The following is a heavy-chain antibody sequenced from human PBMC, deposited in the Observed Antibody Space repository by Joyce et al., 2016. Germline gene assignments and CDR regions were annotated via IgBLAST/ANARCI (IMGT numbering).Heavy chain of an antibody. CDR2: TWSDGSEK. Sequence: QVQLVESGGGVVQPGTSLRLSCESSGFTFGHYAMHWFRRAPGKGVGWVAVTWSDGSEKKYADSVKGRFTVSKDNSQNKLFLQMNSLRGEDTALYYCARCRTTTTRPSDYWGQGTLVTVSS. J-gene: IGHJ4*02. V-gene: IGHV3-33*01. CDR1: GFTFGHYA. D-gene: IGHD4-17*01. CDR3: ARCRTTTTRPSDY.